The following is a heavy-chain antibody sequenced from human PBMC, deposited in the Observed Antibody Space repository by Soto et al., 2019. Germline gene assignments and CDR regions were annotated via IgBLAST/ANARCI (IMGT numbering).Heavy chain of an antibody. Sequence: VQLVQSGAEVKKPGASVKVSCKVSGYTLTELSMHWVRQAPGKRLEWMGGFDPEDGETIYAQKFQGRVTMTEDTSTDTAYMELSSLRSEDTAVYYCATGVYCSSTSCYVPDYWGQGTLVTVSS. D-gene: IGHD2-2*01. V-gene: IGHV1-24*01. CDR2: FDPEDGET. CDR3: ATGVYCSSTSCYVPDY. J-gene: IGHJ4*02. CDR1: GYTLTELS.